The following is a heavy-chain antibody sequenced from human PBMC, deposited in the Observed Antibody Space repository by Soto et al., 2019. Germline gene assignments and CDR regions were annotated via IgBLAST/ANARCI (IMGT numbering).Heavy chain of an antibody. CDR1: GGSISSGGYY. V-gene: IGHV4-31*03. CDR2: IYYSGST. CDR3: ARGADIVVVPAAVSYNWFDP. J-gene: IGHJ5*02. Sequence: SETLSLTCTVSGGSISSGGYYWSWIRQHPGKGLEWIGYIYYSGSTYYNPSLKSRVTISVDTSKNQFSLKLSSVTAADTAVYYCARGADIVVVPAAVSYNWFDPWGQGTLVTVSS. D-gene: IGHD2-2*01.